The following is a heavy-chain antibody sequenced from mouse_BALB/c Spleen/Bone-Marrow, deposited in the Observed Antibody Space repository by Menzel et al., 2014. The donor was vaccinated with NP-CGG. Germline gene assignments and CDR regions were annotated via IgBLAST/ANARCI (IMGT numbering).Heavy chain of an antibody. CDR2: IWGGGST. J-gene: IGHJ4*01. Sequence: VKLMESGPGLVAPSQSLSIPCTVSEFSLSRYSVHWVRQPPGKGLEWLGMIWGGGSTDYNSALKSRLNISKVNSKSQVFLKMNSLQTDDTAMYYCARMYYAYAMDYWGQGTSVTVSS. CDR3: ARMYYAYAMDY. CDR1: EFSLSRYS. V-gene: IGHV2-6-4*01. D-gene: IGHD1-1*01.